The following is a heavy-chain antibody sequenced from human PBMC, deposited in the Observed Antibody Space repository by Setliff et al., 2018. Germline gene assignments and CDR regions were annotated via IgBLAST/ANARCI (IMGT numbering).Heavy chain of an antibody. V-gene: IGHV3-30*02. Sequence: PGGSLRLSCAASGFTFSSYGMHWVRQAPGKGLEWVAFILYDGSNKYYADSVKGRFTISRDTSKNQLSLELTSVTAADTAVYYCARQTHTYGGFDYWGQGTLVTVSS. J-gene: IGHJ4*02. CDR1: GFTFSSYG. CDR2: ILYDGSNK. D-gene: IGHD4-17*01. CDR3: ARQTHTYGGFDY.